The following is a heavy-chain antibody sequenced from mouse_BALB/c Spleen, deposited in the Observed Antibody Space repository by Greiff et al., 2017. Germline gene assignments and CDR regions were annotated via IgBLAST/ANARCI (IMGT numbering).Heavy chain of an antibody. D-gene: IGHD2-3*01. CDR1: GFTFTDYY. Sequence: DVKLVESGGGLVQPGGSLRLSCATSGFTFTDYYMSWVRQPPGKALEWLGFIRNKANGYTTEYSASVKGRFTISRDNSQSILYLQMNTLRAEDSATYYCARGWLILSWYFDVWGAGTTVTVSS. J-gene: IGHJ1*01. CDR3: ARGWLILSWYFDV. V-gene: IGHV7-3*02. CDR2: IRNKANGYTT.